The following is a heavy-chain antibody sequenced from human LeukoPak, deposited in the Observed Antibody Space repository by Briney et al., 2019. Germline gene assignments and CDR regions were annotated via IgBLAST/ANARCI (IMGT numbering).Heavy chain of an antibody. D-gene: IGHD6-19*01. V-gene: IGHV1-18*01. CDR1: GGTFSSYA. J-gene: IGHJ5*02. Sequence: GSSVKVSCKASGGTFSSYAISWVRQAPGQGLEWMGSISGYTGNTNYAQKFQDRVTMTTDTSTSTAYMELKSLRSDDTAVYYCARSAVAGMLRKLDPWGQGTLVTVSS. CDR3: ARSAVAGMLRKLDP. CDR2: ISGYTGNT.